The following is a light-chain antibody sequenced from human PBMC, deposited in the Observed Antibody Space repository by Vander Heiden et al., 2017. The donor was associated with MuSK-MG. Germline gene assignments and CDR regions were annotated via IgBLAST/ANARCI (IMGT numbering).Light chain of an antibody. J-gene: IGKJ3*01. CDR2: AAS. V-gene: IGKV1-6*01. CDR3: LQDNSYPFT. Sequence: AIQMTQSPSSLSASVGDGVTITCRASQDISSDLGWYQQRPGKAPNLLIYAASSPQNGVPSRFSGSGSGTNFTLTISSLKPEDFATYYCLQDNSYPFTFGPGSKVEIK. CDR1: QDISSD.